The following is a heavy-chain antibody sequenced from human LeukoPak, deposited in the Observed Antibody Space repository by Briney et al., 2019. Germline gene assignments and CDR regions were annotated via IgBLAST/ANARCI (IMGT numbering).Heavy chain of an antibody. J-gene: IGHJ4*02. D-gene: IGHD3-22*01. CDR1: GSTFSSYA. Sequence: PGGSLRLSCAASGSTFSSYAMSWVRQAPGKGLEWVSGISWNSGSIGYADSVKGRFTISRDNAKNSLYLQMNSLRAEDTALYYCAKDTGYYDSSGYYLDYWGQGTLVTVSS. CDR2: ISWNSGSI. V-gene: IGHV3-9*01. CDR3: AKDTGYYDSSGYYLDY.